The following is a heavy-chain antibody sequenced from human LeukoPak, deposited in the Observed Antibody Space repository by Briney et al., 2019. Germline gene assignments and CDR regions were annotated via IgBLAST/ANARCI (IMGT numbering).Heavy chain of an antibody. CDR2: IIPILGIA. D-gene: IGHD3-3*01. Sequence: SVTVSCKASGGTFSSYAISWVRQAPGQGLEWMGRIIPILGIANYAQKFQGRVTITADKSTSTAYMELSSLRSEDTAVYYCARGRPPYYDFGYWGQGTLVTVSS. CDR1: GGTFSSYA. J-gene: IGHJ4*02. CDR3: ARGRPPYYDFGY. V-gene: IGHV1-69*04.